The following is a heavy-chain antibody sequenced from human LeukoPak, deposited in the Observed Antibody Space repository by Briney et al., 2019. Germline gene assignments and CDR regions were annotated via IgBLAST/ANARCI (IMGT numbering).Heavy chain of an antibody. CDR3: AKGGDSYYSHYCMDV. V-gene: IGHV3-23*01. D-gene: IGHD2-21*02. Sequence: RGSLSPSCAASGFTFSNFVMTWVRQAPGKGLEWISAISESGTSTYYADSVKGRFTISRDNSKNTLCLQMNSLRAEDSAIYYCAKGGDSYYSHYCMDVLGKGTKLSHSS. CDR1: GFTFSNFV. CDR2: ISESGTST. J-gene: IGHJ6*03.